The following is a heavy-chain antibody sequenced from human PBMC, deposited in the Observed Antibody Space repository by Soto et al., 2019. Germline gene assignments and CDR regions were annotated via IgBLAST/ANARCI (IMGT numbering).Heavy chain of an antibody. D-gene: IGHD2-2*01. Sequence: GGSLRLSCDASGFTFRNYAMNWVRQAPGKGLEWVSVIYSGGSTYYADSVKGRFTISRDNSKNTLYLQMNSLRAEDTAVYYCAVPYCRSTSCPTDYYYYYTDVWGNGTTVTVSS. CDR1: GFTFRNYA. V-gene: IGHV3-66*01. CDR3: AVPYCRSTSCPTDYYYYYTDV. J-gene: IGHJ6*03. CDR2: IYSGGST.